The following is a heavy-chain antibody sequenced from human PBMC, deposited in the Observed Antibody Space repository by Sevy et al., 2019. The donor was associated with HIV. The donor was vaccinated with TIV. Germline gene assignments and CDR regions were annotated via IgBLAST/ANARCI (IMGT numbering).Heavy chain of an antibody. CDR2: IKQDDSEK. D-gene: IGHD2-15*01. Sequence: GGCLRLYCAASEFTFSSYWMSWVRQAPGKGLGCVANIKQDDSEKYYVDSVKGRFTISRDNAKNSLYLQMNSLRAEDTAVYYCARSGGSYDYGMDVWGQGTTVTVSS. CDR3: ARSGGSYDYGMDV. V-gene: IGHV3-7*01. J-gene: IGHJ6*02. CDR1: EFTFSSYW.